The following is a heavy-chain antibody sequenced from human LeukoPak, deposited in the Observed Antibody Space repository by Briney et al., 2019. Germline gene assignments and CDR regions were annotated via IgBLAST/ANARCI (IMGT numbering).Heavy chain of an antibody. CDR2: IIPIFGTA. D-gene: IGHD5-24*01. V-gene: IGHV1-69*05. CDR3: ATNGYNKGGDLRY. CDR1: GGTFSSYA. Sequence: GASVKVSRKASGGTFSSYAISWVRQAPGQGLEWMGGIIPIFGTANYAQKFQGRVTITTDESTSTAYMELSSLRSEDTAVYYCATNGYNKGGDLRYWGQGTLVTVSS. J-gene: IGHJ4*02.